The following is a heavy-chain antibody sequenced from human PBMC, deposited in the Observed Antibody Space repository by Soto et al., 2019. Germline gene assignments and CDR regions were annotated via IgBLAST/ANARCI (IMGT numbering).Heavy chain of an antibody. CDR3: ARDVRYSSSWYPNSYYYYGMDV. CDR2: ISSSSSYI. J-gene: IGHJ6*02. V-gene: IGHV3-21*01. D-gene: IGHD6-13*01. Sequence: EVQLVESGGGLVKPGGSLRLSCAASGFTFSSYSMNWVRQAPGKGLEWVSSISSSSSYIYYADSVKDRFTISRDNAKNSLYLQMNSLRAEDTAVYYCARDVRYSSSWYPNSYYYYGMDVWGQGTTVTVSS. CDR1: GFTFSSYS.